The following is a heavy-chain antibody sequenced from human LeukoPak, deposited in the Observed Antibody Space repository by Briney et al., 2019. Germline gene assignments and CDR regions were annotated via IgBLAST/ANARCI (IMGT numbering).Heavy chain of an antibody. CDR1: GFTFSTFA. CDR3: ARGPSYGYIYFDY. D-gene: IGHD5-18*01. Sequence: GGSLRLSCAASGFTFSTFAMIWVRQAPGKGLEWVSVIYSGGSTYYADSVKGRFTISRDNSKNTLYLQMNSLRAEDTAVYYCARGPSYGYIYFDYWGQGTLVTVSS. J-gene: IGHJ4*02. V-gene: IGHV3-66*01. CDR2: IYSGGST.